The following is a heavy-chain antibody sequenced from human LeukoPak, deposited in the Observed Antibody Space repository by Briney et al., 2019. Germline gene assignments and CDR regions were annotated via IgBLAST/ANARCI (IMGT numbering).Heavy chain of an antibody. CDR2: IYYSGST. V-gene: IGHV4-59*12. Sequence: SETLSLTCAVYGGSFSGYYWSWIRQPPGKGLEWIGYIYYSGSTNYNPSLKSRVTISVDTSKNQFSLKLSSVTAADTAVYYCAREAVASGYWGQGTLVTVSS. CDR3: AREAVASGY. J-gene: IGHJ4*02. D-gene: IGHD6-19*01. CDR1: GGSFSGYY.